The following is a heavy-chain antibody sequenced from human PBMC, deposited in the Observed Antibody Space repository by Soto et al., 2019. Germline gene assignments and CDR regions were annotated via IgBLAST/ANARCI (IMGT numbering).Heavy chain of an antibody. V-gene: IGHV3-30-3*01. J-gene: IGHJ3*02. CDR2: ISYDGSNK. D-gene: IGHD3-22*01. CDR3: ANAITMIVVLDAFDI. CDR1: GFTFSSYA. Sequence: PGGSLRLSCAASGFTFSSYAMHWVRQAPGKGLEWVAVISYDGSNKYYADSVKGRFTISRDNSKNTLYLQMNSLRAEDTAVYYCANAITMIVVLDAFDIWGQGTMVSVSS.